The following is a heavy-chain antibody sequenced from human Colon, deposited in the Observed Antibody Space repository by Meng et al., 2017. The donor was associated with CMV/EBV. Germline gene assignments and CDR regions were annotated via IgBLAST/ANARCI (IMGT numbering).Heavy chain of an antibody. J-gene: IGHJ4*02. CDR3: ARRIAATGPLYYFDS. CDR2: ISAYNGNT. D-gene: IGHD6-13*01. Sequence: SVKVSCKASGYTFTSNGISWVRQAPGQGLEWMGWISAYNGNTNYAQKLQGRVTMTTDTSTSTAYMELRSLRSDDTAVYYCARRIAATGPLYYFDSWGQGTLVTVSS. CDR1: GYTFTSNG. V-gene: IGHV1-18*01.